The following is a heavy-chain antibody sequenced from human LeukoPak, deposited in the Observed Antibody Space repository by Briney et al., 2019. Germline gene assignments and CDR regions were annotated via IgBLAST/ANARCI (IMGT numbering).Heavy chain of an antibody. J-gene: IGHJ4*02. V-gene: IGHV1-46*01. Sequence: ASVKVSCKASGYTFTSYYIHWVRQAPGQGLEWMGIISPSGGSTSYVQKFQGRVTMTRDTSTSTVYMELSSLRSEDTAVYFCARAGSVWWLSSWGQGTLVTVSS. CDR1: GYTFTSYY. CDR3: ARAGSVWWLSS. D-gene: IGHD5-12*01. CDR2: ISPSGGST.